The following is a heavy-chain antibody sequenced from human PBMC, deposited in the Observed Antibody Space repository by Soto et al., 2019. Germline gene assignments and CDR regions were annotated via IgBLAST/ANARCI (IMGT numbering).Heavy chain of an antibody. CDR2: IKSKTDGGKT. Sequence: GGSLRLSCAASGFTFSNAWMNWVRQAPGKGLEWVGRIKSKTDGGKTDYAAPVKGRFTISRDDSKNTLYLQMNSLKTEDTDVYYCTTTSPYYYYYGMDVWGQGTTVTVSS. D-gene: IGHD2-2*01. V-gene: IGHV3-15*07. CDR3: TTTSPYYYYYGMDV. J-gene: IGHJ6*02. CDR1: GFTFSNAW.